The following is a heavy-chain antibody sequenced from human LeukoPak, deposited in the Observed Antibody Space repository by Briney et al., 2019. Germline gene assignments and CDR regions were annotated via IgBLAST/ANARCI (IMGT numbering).Heavy chain of an antibody. Sequence: SETLSLTCTVSGGSISSSSYYWGWIRQPPGQRLEWIGSIYYSGSTYYNPSLKSRVTISVDTSKNQFSLKLSSVTAADTAVYYCARQYCSGGSCYSEYDFDYWGQGTLVTVSS. CDR3: ARQYCSGGSCYSEYDFDY. J-gene: IGHJ4*02. CDR1: GGSISSSSYY. CDR2: IYYSGST. V-gene: IGHV4-39*01. D-gene: IGHD2-15*01.